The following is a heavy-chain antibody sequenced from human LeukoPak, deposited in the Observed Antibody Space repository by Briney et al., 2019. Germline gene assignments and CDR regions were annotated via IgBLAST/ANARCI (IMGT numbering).Heavy chain of an antibody. CDR3: VRDSSLIV. J-gene: IGHJ4*02. Sequence: PGGSLRLSCAASGFTLSSHWMEWVRQAPGKGLECVSRISPDGTYTHHADSVKGRFTISRDNAQNTLYLQINILRAEDTALYYCVRDSSLIVWGQGTLVTVSS. D-gene: IGHD2-21*01. V-gene: IGHV3-74*01. CDR1: GFTLSSHW. CDR2: ISPDGTYT.